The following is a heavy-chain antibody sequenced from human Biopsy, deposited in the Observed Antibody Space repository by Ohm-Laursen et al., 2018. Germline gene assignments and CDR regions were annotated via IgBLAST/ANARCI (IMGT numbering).Heavy chain of an antibody. CDR1: GGSISSDY. D-gene: IGHD2/OR15-2a*01. CDR3: ARATNSTGWPYYYFYGMDV. J-gene: IGHJ6*02. CDR2: IYYSGST. V-gene: IGHV4-59*07. Sequence: SDTLSFTCTVSGGSISSDYWSWIRQTPGKGLERIGYIYYSGSTNYNPSLKSRVTISVDTSKNQFSLRLNSVTAADTAVYYCARATNSTGWPYYYFYGMDVWGQGTTVTVSS.